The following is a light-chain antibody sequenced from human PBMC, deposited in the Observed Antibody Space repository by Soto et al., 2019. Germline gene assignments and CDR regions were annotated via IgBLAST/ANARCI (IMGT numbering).Light chain of an antibody. CDR2: AAS. J-gene: IGKJ1*01. Sequence: DIEMTQSPSSLSASVGDRVTITCRASQAISSYLAWYQQKPGKVPKLLIYAASTLQSGGASRFSGSGSGTDFTLTISTLQPEDVATYYCQNYNSAPRAFGQGTKVEIK. V-gene: IGKV1-27*01. CDR1: QAISSY. CDR3: QNYNSAPRA.